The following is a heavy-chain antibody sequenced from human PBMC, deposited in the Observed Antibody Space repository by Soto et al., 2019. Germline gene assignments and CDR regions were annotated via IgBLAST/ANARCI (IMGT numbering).Heavy chain of an antibody. CDR2: ISGSGSGT. CDR1: GFTFSSYA. Sequence: GGSLRLSCAASGFTFSSYAMSWVRQAPGKGLEWVSIISGSGSGTYYADSVKGRFTVSRDNSRNTLYVQMNSLRDEDTAVYYCAETSSYGNYYFDYWGPGTLVTVSS. D-gene: IGHD4-17*01. J-gene: IGHJ4*02. CDR3: AETSSYGNYYFDY. V-gene: IGHV3-23*01.